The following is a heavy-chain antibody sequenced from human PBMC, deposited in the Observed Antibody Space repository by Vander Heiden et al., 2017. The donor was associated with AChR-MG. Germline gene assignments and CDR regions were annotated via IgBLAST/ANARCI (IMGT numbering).Heavy chain of an antibody. Sequence: EVQLAESGGGLAQPGGSLRLSCEASGFSFGGYAMGWVRQAPGKGLEWVSSNSGSGGSTYYADSVKGRFTISRVNAKNTVYLQMSSLRAEDTAVYYCVQGSWELLTRFYMGVWGKGTTVTVSS. CDR1: GFSFGGYA. D-gene: IGHD1-26*01. CDR2: NSGSGGST. CDR3: VQGSWELLTRFYMGV. J-gene: IGHJ6*03. V-gene: IGHV3-23*04.